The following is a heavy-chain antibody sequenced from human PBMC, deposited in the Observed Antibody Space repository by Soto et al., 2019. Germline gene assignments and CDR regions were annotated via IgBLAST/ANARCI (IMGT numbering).Heavy chain of an antibody. J-gene: IGHJ4*02. CDR2: IYYSGST. Sequence: PSETLSLTCTVSGGSISSYYWSWIRQPPGKGLEWIGYIYYSGSTNYNPSLKSRVTISVYTSKNQFSLKLSSVTAADTAVYYCAREAHIVATITGGYYFDYWGQGTLVTVS. D-gene: IGHD5-12*01. CDR1: GGSISSYY. V-gene: IGHV4-59*01. CDR3: AREAHIVATITGGYYFDY.